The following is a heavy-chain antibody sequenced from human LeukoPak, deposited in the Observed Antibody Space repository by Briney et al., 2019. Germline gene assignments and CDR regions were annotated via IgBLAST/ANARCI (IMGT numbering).Heavy chain of an antibody. CDR2: IYYSGST. J-gene: IGHJ5*02. V-gene: IGHV4-39*07. CDR3: ARVQSRLSWFDP. CDR1: GGSISSSSYY. Sequence: PSETLSLTCTVSGGSISSSSYYWGWIRQPPGKGLEWIGSIYYSGSTYYNPSLKSRVTISVDTSKNQFSLKLSSVTAADTAVYYCARVQSRLSWFDPWGQGTLVTVSS.